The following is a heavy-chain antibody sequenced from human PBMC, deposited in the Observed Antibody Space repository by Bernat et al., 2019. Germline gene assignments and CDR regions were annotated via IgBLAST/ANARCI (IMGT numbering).Heavy chain of an antibody. CDR3: TTMQTPRECNGENCYDS. J-gene: IGHJ4*02. V-gene: IGHV3-15*01. D-gene: IGHD2-8*01. Sequence: EVQLLESGGGLVKPGGSLRLSCAASGFTFIDAWMNWVRQAPGKGLEFIGRIKSKADGGTTDYAAPVKGRFTISRDDSQNMVYLQMNDLKTDDTARYYCTTMQTPRECNGENCYDSWGQGALVTVSS. CDR2: IKSKADGGTT. CDR1: GFTFIDAW.